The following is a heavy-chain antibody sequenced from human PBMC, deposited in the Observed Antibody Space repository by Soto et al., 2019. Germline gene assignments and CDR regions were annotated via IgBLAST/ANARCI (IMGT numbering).Heavy chain of an antibody. D-gene: IGHD3-3*01. CDR2: ISSTTNYI. V-gene: IGHV3-21*06. Sequence: ASVKVSCAASGFTFTRYSMNWVRQAPGKGLEWVSSISSTTNYIYYGDSMKGRFTISRDNAKNSLYLEMNSLRAEDTAVYYCAREYEDLTSNFDYWGQGTLVTVSS. CDR3: AREYEDLTSNFDY. J-gene: IGHJ4*02. CDR1: GFTFTRYS.